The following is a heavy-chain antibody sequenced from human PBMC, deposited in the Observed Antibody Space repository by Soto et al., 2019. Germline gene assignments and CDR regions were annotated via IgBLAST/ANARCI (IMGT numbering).Heavy chain of an antibody. J-gene: IGHJ4*02. D-gene: IGHD1-1*01. V-gene: IGHV4-39*01. CDR1: GASISSASYY. Sequence: PSQTLSLTCTVAGASISSASYYWAWIRQAPGKGLEWIGAISYGVATYHNPSLRSRITISVDPSKSQFSLDLTSVSAADTSFYFCARHRRETGTYAQPLDHWGQGTLVTASS. CDR3: ARHRRETGTYAQPLDH. CDR2: ISYGVAT.